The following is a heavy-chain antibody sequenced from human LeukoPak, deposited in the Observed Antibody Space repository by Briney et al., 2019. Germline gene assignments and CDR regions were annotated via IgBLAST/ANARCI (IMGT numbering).Heavy chain of an antibody. Sequence: SETLSLTCTVSGGSIMVAAYSWSWIRQPPGKGLEWIGYIYYGGRSYYNPSLKSRVTISLDRSKNQFSLRLSSVTAADTAVYFCARGYGDNSGAFDIWGQGTLVTVSS. D-gene: IGHD4-23*01. CDR2: IYYGGRS. CDR3: ARGYGDNSGAFDI. V-gene: IGHV4-30-2*01. CDR1: GGSIMVAAYS. J-gene: IGHJ3*02.